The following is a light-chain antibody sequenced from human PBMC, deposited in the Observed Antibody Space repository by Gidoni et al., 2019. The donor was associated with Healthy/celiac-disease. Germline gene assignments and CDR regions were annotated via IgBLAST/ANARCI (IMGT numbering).Light chain of an antibody. CDR3: QQYDNLPPDT. J-gene: IGKJ5*01. CDR2: DAS. CDR1: QDISNY. Sequence: DIKMTTSPSSLSASVGDRVTITCQASQDISNYLNLYQQKPGKAPKLLIYDASNLETGVPSRFSGSGSGTDFTFTISSLQPEDIATYYCQQYDNLPPDTFGQGTRLEIK. V-gene: IGKV1-33*01.